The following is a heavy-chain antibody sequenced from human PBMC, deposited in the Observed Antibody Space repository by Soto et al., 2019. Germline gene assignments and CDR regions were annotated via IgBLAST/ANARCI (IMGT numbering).Heavy chain of an antibody. CDR1: GDSISSSNW. J-gene: IGHJ4*02. CDR3: ARGLYYFDY. Sequence: PSETLSLTCAVSGDSISSSNWWNWVRQPPGKGLEWIGKIYHSENTNYNPSLKSRGTISVDKSKNQFSLKLSSVTAADTAVYSCARGLYYFDYWGQGTLVTVSS. V-gene: IGHV4-4*02. CDR2: IYHSENT.